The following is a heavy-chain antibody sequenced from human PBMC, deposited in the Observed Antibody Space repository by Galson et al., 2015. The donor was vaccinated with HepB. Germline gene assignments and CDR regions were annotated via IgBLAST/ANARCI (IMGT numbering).Heavy chain of an antibody. Sequence: SLRLSCAASGFSFSSHGMHWVRQAPGKGLEWVALISYDGNNIFDADSVRGRFTISRDNSRNTLYLEMNSLRAEDTAVYYCAKVFGSGWSYYHGMDVWGQGTTVTVSS. J-gene: IGHJ6*02. V-gene: IGHV3-30*18. CDR1: GFSFSSHG. CDR2: ISYDGNNI. D-gene: IGHD6-19*01. CDR3: AKVFGSGWSYYHGMDV.